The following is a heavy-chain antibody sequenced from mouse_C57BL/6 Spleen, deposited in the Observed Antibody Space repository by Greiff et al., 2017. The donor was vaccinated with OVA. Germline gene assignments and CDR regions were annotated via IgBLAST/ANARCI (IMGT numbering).Heavy chain of an antibody. Sequence: QVQLKESGPELVKPGASVKISCKASGYAFSSSWMNWVKQRPGKGLEWIGRIYPGDGDTNYNGKFKGKATLTADTSSSTAYMQRSRLTAEDSAVYFCARSDTTVVFDYWGQGTTLTVSS. CDR3: ARSDTTVVFDY. D-gene: IGHD1-1*01. V-gene: IGHV1-82*01. CDR1: GYAFSSSW. CDR2: IYPGDGDT. J-gene: IGHJ2*01.